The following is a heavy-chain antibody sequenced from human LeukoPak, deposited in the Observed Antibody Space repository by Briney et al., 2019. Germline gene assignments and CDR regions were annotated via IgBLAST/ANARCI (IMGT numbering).Heavy chain of an antibody. CDR1: GYTFTGYY. CDR3: ARLTGDRNWFDP. D-gene: IGHD7-27*01. Sequence: ASVKVSCKASGYTFTGYYLHWVRQAPGQGREWMGWINPNSGGTNYAQKFQGRVTMTRDTSISTAYMELSRLRSDDTAVYYCARLTGDRNWFDPWGQGTLVTVSS. V-gene: IGHV1-2*02. J-gene: IGHJ5*02. CDR2: INPNSGGT.